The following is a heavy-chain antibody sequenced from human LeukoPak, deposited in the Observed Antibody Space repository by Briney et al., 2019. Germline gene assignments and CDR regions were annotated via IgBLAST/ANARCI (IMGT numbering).Heavy chain of an antibody. Sequence: ASVKVSCKASGYTFTSYYMHWVRQAPGQGLEWMGIINPSGGSTSYAQKFQGRVTMTRDMSTSTVYMELSSLRSEDTAVYYCARVEGYGGNSNAFDIWGQGTMVTVSS. CDR1: GYTFTSYY. CDR2: INPSGGST. V-gene: IGHV1-46*01. D-gene: IGHD4-23*01. J-gene: IGHJ3*02. CDR3: ARVEGYGGNSNAFDI.